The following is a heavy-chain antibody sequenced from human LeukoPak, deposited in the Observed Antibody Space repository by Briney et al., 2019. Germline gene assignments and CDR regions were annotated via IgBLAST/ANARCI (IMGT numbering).Heavy chain of an antibody. CDR2: ISSSSSTI. V-gene: IGHV3-48*02. D-gene: IGHD1-26*01. CDR3: ARDSIVGASTDFDY. CDR1: GFTFSNAW. J-gene: IGHJ4*02. Sequence: PGGSLRLSCAASGFTFSNAWMSWVRQAPGKGLEWVSYISSSSSTIYYADSLKGRFTISRDNAKNSLYLQMNSLRDEDTAVYYCARDSIVGASTDFDYWGQGTLVTVSS.